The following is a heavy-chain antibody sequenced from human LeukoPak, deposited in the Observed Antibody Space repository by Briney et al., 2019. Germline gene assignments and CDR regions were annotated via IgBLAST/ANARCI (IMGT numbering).Heavy chain of an antibody. Sequence: SETLSLTCAVYGGSFSSYSWNWIRQPPGKGLEWVGNIYYSGSTYYNPSLKSRLTISVDTSKNQFSLNLTSVTAADTAVYYCARAMSIAARLQTIFDYWGQGTLVTVS. D-gene: IGHD6-6*01. CDR2: IYYSGST. J-gene: IGHJ4*02. CDR1: GGSFSSYS. CDR3: ARAMSIAARLQTIFDY. V-gene: IGHV4-59*08.